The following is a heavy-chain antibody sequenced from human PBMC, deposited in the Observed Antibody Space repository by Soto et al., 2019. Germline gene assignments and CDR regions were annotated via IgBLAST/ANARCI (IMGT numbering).Heavy chain of an antibody. CDR2: IIPIFGTA. CDR1: GGTFSSYA. CDR3: AVVVVVAAPGPAVWGHDMDV. Sequence: QVQLVQSGAEVKKPGSSVKVSCKASGGTFSSYAISWVRQAPGQGLEWMGGIIPIFGTANYAQKFQGRVTITADESTSTAYMELSSRRSEDTSVYYCAVVVVVAAPGPAVWGHDMDVWGQGTTVTVSS. J-gene: IGHJ6*02. V-gene: IGHV1-69*01. D-gene: IGHD2-15*01.